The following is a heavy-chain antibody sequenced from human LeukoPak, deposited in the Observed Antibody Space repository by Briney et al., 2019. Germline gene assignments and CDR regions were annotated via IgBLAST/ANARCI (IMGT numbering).Heavy chain of an antibody. J-gene: IGHJ3*02. CDR3: AKDQGAAEAFDI. CDR1: GFTFSSYA. Sequence: GSLRLSCAASGFTFSSYAMNWVRQAPGKGLEWVSSISASGGSTYYADSVKGRFTISRDNSKNTLYLQMNSLRAEDTAVYSCAKDQGAAEAFDIWGQGTMVTVSS. CDR2: ISASGGST. V-gene: IGHV3-23*01. D-gene: IGHD6-13*01.